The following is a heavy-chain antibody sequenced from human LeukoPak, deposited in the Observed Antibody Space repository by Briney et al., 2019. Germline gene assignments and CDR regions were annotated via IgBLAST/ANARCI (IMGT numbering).Heavy chain of an antibody. J-gene: IGHJ4*02. D-gene: IGHD4-17*01. V-gene: IGHV3-11*06. CDR1: GFTFSDYY. CDR3: ARTRGDYGDYYN. Sequence: PGGSLRLSCAASGFTFSDYYMSWIRQAPGKGLEWVSYISSSSSYTNYADSVKGRFTISRDNAKNSLYLQMNSLGAEDTAVYYCARTRGDYGDYYNWGQGTLVTVSS. CDR2: ISSSSSYT.